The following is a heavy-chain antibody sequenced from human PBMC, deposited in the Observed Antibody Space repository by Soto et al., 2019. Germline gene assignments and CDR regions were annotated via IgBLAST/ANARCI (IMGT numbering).Heavy chain of an antibody. CDR1: GFTFSNYG. V-gene: IGHV3-23*01. Sequence: GGSLRLSCAASGFTFSNYGMSFFRHSAFKWLEWVSVISGSGGSTYYADSVKGRFTLSRDNSKNTVYLQMNSLRAEDTAVYYCAKDSPVGVPLLRDLHDWGQGTLVTVSS. D-gene: IGHD2-15*01. CDR3: AKDSPVGVPLLRDLHD. J-gene: IGHJ1*01. CDR2: ISGSGGST.